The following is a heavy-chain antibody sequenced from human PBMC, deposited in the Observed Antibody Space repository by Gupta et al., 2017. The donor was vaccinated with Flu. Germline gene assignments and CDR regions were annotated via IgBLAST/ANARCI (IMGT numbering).Heavy chain of an antibody. CDR2: IYYSGST. J-gene: IGHJ4*02. CDR3: ARARGSGSYYFDY. V-gene: IGHV4-59*01. D-gene: IGHD1-26*01. Sequence: QVQLQESGPGLVKPSATLSLTCTVSGGSISRYYWCWIRQPPGKGLEWIGYIYYSGSTNYNPSRKSRVTISVDTSKNQFSLKLSSVTAADTAVYYCARARGSGSYYFDYWGQGTLVTVSS. CDR1: GGSISRYY.